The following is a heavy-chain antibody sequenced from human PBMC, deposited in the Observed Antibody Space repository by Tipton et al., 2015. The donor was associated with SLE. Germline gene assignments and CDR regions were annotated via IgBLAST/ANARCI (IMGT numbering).Heavy chain of an antibody. V-gene: IGHV3-74*01. J-gene: IGHJ4*02. CDR1: GFTFSDYY. D-gene: IGHD3-3*01. CDR2: INSDGSST. CDR3: AREGPTIFSDY. Sequence: GSLRLSCAASGFTFSDYYMSWIRQAPVKGLEWVSRINSDGSSTSYADSVKGRFTISRDNAKNTLYLQMNSLRAEDTAVYYCAREGPTIFSDYWGQGTLVTVSS.